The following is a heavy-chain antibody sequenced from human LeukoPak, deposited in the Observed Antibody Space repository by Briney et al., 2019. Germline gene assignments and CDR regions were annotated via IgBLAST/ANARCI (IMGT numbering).Heavy chain of an antibody. Sequence: GGSLRLSCAASGFTFTSYNMIWVRQAPGKGLEWVSSISSSSTYIYYADSVKGRFTISRDNAKNLLYLQMNSLRAEDTAMYYCAKDGTGKFLVPYWGQGTLVTVSS. CDR3: AKDGTGKFLVPY. V-gene: IGHV3-21*01. J-gene: IGHJ4*02. CDR1: GFTFTSYN. CDR2: ISSSSTYI. D-gene: IGHD3-10*01.